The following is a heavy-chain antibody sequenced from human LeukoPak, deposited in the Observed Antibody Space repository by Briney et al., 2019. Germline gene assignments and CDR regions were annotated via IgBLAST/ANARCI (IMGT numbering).Heavy chain of an antibody. J-gene: IGHJ4*02. CDR1: GYTFTSYG. V-gene: IGHV1-18*01. CDR2: ISAYNGNT. CDR3: AREEAPRGYFDY. Sequence: ASVKVSCKASGYTFTSYGISWVRQAPGQGLEWMGWISAYNGNTNYAQKLQGRVTMTRDTSTSTVYMELSSLRSEDTAVYYCAREEAPRGYFDYWGQGTLVTVSS.